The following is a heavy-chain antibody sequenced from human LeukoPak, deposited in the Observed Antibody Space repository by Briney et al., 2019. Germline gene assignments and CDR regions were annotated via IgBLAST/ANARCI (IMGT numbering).Heavy chain of an antibody. CDR2: ISYDGSNK. CDR1: GFTFSSYA. D-gene: IGHD6-19*01. CDR3: AGGRGGWYAFES. V-gene: IGHV3-30*14. J-gene: IGHJ4*02. Sequence: PGRSLRLSCAASGFTFSSYAMHWVRQAPGKGLEWVAVISYDGSNKYYADSVKGRFTISRDNSKNTLYLQMNSLRTEDTAVYYCAGGRGGWYAFESWGQGTLVTVSS.